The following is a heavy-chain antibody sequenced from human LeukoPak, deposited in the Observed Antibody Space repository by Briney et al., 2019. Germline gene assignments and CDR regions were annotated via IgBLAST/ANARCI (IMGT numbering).Heavy chain of an antibody. CDR1: GYAFTSYY. D-gene: IGHD3-22*01. J-gene: IGHJ4*02. V-gene: IGHV1-46*01. CDR3: ARPDAGVVITTRLDY. Sequence: ASVKVSCKASGYAFTSYYMHWVRQAPGQGLEWMGIINPSGGSTSYAQKFQGRVTMTRDTSTSTVYMELSSLRSEDTAVYYCARPDAGVVITTRLDYWGQGTLVTVSS. CDR2: INPSGGST.